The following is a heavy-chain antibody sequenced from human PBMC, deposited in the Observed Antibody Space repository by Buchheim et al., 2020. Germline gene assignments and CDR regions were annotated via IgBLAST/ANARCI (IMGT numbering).Heavy chain of an antibody. Sequence: EVQLVESGGGLVQPGGSLRLSCAASGFIFSNYWMHWVRQAPGKGLVWVSLIYSDGTNTNYADSVKGRITIPRDNAKRTLYLQMNSLRAEDTAVYYCARGGGSGKLDYWGQG. CDR2: IYSDGTNT. D-gene: IGHD5-24*01. V-gene: IGHV3-74*01. CDR1: GFIFSNYW. J-gene: IGHJ4*02. CDR3: ARGGGSGKLDY.